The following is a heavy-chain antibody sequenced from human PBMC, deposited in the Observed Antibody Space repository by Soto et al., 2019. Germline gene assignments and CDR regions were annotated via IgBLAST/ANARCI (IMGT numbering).Heavy chain of an antibody. Sequence: SETLSLTCAVYGGSFSGYYWSWIRQPPGKGLEWIGEINHSGSTNYNPSLKSRVTISVDTSKNQFSLKLSSVTAADTAVYYCARAAESSGYSLDYWGQGTLVTVSS. D-gene: IGHD3-22*01. V-gene: IGHV4-34*01. CDR1: GGSFSGYY. J-gene: IGHJ4*02. CDR3: ARAAESSGYSLDY. CDR2: INHSGST.